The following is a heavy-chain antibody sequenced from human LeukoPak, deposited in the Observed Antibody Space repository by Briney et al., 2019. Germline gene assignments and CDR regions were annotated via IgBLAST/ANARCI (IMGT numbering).Heavy chain of an antibody. J-gene: IGHJ4*02. V-gene: IGHV4-34*01. CDR2: INHSGST. CDR1: GGYFSGYY. D-gene: IGHD3-22*01. CDR3: ARGLYDNSGYTLFDY. Sequence: SETLSLTCAVYGGYFSGYYWSWIRQPPGKGLEWIGEINHSGSTNYNPSLKSRVTISVDTSKNQFPLKLSSVTAADTAVYYCARGLYDNSGYTLFDYWGQGTLVTVSS.